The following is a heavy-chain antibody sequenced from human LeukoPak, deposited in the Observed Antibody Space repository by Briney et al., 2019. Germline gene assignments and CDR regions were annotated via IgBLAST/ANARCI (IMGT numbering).Heavy chain of an antibody. CDR1: GGAISNSNW. CDR2: IYHSGRG. D-gene: IGHD3-10*01. CDR3: ARHGSGTYFVS. J-gene: IGHJ5*02. V-gene: IGHV4-4*02. Sequence: SGTLSLTCAVSGGAISNSNWWSWVRQPPGKGLEWIGEIYHSGRGNYNPSLKSRVTISIDKSNNQFSLKLSSVTAADTAVYYCARHGSGTYFVSWGQGTLVTVSS.